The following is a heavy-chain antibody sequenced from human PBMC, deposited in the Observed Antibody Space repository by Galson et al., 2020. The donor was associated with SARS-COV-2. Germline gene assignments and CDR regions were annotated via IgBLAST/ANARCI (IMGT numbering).Heavy chain of an antibody. J-gene: IGHJ6*03. CDR3: VHRAHCTTTDCTAEPYYYYYMDV. V-gene: IGHV2-5*02. CDR2: IYWDDDK. CDR1: GFSITTSGVG. Sequence: VSGPTLVKPTQTLTLTCSFSGFSITTSGVGVGWIRQPPGKALEWLAFIYWDDDKRYTPSLKTRLAINKDTSRNQVVLTVTNVDPVDTATYFCVHRAHCTTTDCTAEPYYYYYMDVWGKGTTVTVSS. D-gene: IGHD2-8*01.